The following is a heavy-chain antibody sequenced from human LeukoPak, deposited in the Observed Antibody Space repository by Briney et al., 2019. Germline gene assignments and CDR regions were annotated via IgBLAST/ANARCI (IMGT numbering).Heavy chain of an antibody. CDR2: ISHSGGST. CDR3: AKGYGTMIDDAFDI. CDR1: GFTFSSYA. J-gene: IGHJ3*02. V-gene: IGHV3-23*01. Sequence: GGFLRLSCAASGFTFSSYAMSWVRQSPGKGLEWVSCISHSGGSTYYADSVKGRVTISRDNSKKTLYLQMKRPRAEDTAVYYCAKGYGTMIDDAFDIWGQGTMVTVSS. D-gene: IGHD3-22*01.